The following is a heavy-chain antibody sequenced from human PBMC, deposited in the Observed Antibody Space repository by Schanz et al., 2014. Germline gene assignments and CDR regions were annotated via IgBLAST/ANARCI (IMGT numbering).Heavy chain of an antibody. V-gene: IGHV3-21*01. CDR3: ARDQRVVTAHYRYGMDV. D-gene: IGHD2-21*02. J-gene: IGHJ6*02. CDR1: GFIFRTYG. Sequence: VHLVESGGGVVQPGGSLRLSCAASGFIFRTYGMHWVRQAPGKGLEWVSTISTSSGYIYYADSVNGRFTISRDNSENTLFLHMNNLRPDDTAVYYCARDQRVVTAHYRYGMDVWGQGTTVTV. CDR2: ISTSSGYI.